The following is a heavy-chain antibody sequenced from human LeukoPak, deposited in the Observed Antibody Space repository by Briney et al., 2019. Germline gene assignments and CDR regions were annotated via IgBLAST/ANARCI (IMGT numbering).Heavy chain of an antibody. CDR2: ISSSGRTI. V-gene: IGHV3-48*03. D-gene: IGHD2-15*01. CDR3: VRRYCSSSSCTLAS. J-gene: IGHJ4*02. CDR1: GFTFSSYE. Sequence: GGSLRLSCAASGFTFSSYEMIWVRQAPGKGLEWVSYISSSGRTIFYADSVKGRFTVPRDNAKNSLYLQMNSLRAEDTAVYYCVRRYCSSSSCTLASWGQGTLVTVSS.